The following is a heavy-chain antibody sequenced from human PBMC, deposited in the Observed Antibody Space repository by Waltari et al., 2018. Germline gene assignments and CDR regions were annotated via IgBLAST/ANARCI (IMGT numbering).Heavy chain of an antibody. D-gene: IGHD3-16*02. V-gene: IGHV4-59*11. CDR2: IYYSGST. J-gene: IGHJ4*02. CDR3: ARDVGLGDYIWGSYPY. CDR1: GGSISSHY. Sequence: QVQLQESGPGLVKPSETLSITCTVSGGSISSHYWSWIRQPPGKGLEWIGYIYYSGSTNYNPSLKSRVTISVDTSKNQFSLKLSSVTAADTAVYDCARDVGLGDYIWGSYPYWGQGTLVTVSS.